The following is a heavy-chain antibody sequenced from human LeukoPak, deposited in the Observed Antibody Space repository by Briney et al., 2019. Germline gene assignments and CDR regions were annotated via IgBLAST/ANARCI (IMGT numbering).Heavy chain of an antibody. D-gene: IGHD4-17*01. CDR1: GFTFSRFA. CDR3: AKDRYGDYSSES. CDR2: ISGSGSDT. V-gene: IGHV3-23*01. Sequence: GGCLRLSCAASGFTFSRFAMSWVRQAPGKGLEWVSAISGSGSDTYYADSVEGRFTVSRDNSKNTLYLQMNSLRAEDTALYYCAKDRYGDYSSESWGQGTLVTVSS. J-gene: IGHJ5*02.